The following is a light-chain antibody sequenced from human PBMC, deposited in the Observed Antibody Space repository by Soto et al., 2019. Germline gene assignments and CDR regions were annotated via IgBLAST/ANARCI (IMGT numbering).Light chain of an antibody. CDR2: GAS. CDR3: QQCNIWPPA. Sequence: EIVMTQSPVTLSVSPGERATLYCRAGQSVSSGLAWYQQKPGQAPRLLIYGASTRAAGIPARFSGSGSGTEFTLTISSLQSEDFALYYCQQCNIWPPAFGQGTKVEIK. CDR1: QSVSSG. J-gene: IGKJ1*01. V-gene: IGKV3-15*01.